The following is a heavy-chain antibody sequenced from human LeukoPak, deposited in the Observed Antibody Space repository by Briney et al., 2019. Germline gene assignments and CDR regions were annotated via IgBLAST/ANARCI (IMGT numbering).Heavy chain of an antibody. V-gene: IGHV3-23*01. Sequence: GGSLRLSCAASGFTFNNYAMNWVRQAPGQGLEWVSAISGSGGSTYYADSVKGRFTISRDNSKNTLYLQMNSLRAEDTAVYYCAWRVVDFYYYYMDVWGKGTTVTVSS. D-gene: IGHD2-21*01. CDR3: AWRVVDFYYYYMDV. J-gene: IGHJ6*03. CDR1: GFTFNNYA. CDR2: ISGSGGST.